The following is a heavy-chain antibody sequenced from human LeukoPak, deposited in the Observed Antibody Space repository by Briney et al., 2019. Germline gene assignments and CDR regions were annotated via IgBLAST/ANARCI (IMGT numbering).Heavy chain of an antibody. J-gene: IGHJ4*02. Sequence: PGGSLRPSCAASGFTFSSYGMHWVRQAPGKGLEWVSYISSSGSTIYYADSVKGRFTISRDNAKNSLYLQMNSLRAEDTAVYYCARGGSSHPAYYFDYWGQGTLVTVSS. CDR1: GFTFSSYG. V-gene: IGHV3-48*04. D-gene: IGHD3-10*01. CDR2: ISSSGSTI. CDR3: ARGGSSHPAYYFDY.